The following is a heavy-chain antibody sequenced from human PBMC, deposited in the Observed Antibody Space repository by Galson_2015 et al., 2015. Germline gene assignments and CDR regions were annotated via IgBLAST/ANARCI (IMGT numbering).Heavy chain of an antibody. J-gene: IGHJ3*02. Sequence: SLRLSCAASGFTLSNYGMSWVRQAPGKGPEWISYITSRSSTIYYSDSVKGRFTISRDNAKNSLYLEMKSLRDEDTALYYCARDLGYCSGTSCYSVGAFDIWGQGTMVTVSS. CDR3: ARDLGYCSGTSCYSVGAFDI. D-gene: IGHD2-15*01. CDR1: GFTLSNYG. V-gene: IGHV3-48*02. CDR2: ITSRSSTI.